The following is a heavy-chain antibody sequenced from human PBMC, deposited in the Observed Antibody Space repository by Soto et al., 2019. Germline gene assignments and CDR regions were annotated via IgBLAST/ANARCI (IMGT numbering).Heavy chain of an antibody. Sequence: QVQLQESGPGLVKPSETLSLTCTVSGVSITSYKWTWIRQSPGKGLEWIAYMYSSGSSSYNPSLKSRATISMDTFRNQYSLQLNSATAADTGVYYCAREWSAFDYWGQGILVTVSS. D-gene: IGHD2-15*01. CDR3: AREWSAFDY. J-gene: IGHJ4*02. CDR1: GVSITSYK. V-gene: IGHV4-59*01. CDR2: MYSSGSS.